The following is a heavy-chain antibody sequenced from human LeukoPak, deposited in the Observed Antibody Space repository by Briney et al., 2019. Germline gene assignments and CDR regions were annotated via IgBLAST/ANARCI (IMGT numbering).Heavy chain of an antibody. Sequence: ASVKVSCKASGYTFTSYDINWVRQATGQGLEWMGWTNPNSGNTGYAQKFQGRVTMTRDTSISTAYMELSGLKSDDTAVYYCARVRFPRTQGPAGPYYFDYWGQGTLVAVSS. CDR2: TNPNSGNT. CDR3: ARVRFPRTQGPAGPYYFDY. CDR1: GYTFTSYD. V-gene: IGHV1-8*01. D-gene: IGHD3-16*01. J-gene: IGHJ4*02.